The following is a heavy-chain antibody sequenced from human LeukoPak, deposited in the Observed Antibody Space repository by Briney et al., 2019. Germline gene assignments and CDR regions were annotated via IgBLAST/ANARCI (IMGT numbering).Heavy chain of an antibody. Sequence: ASVKVSCKASAYSFSTYDINWVRQATGQGLEWMGWMNPDSGNTGYAQKFQGRVTMTRNTSISTAYMELSSLRSEDTAVYYCARVTYYDSSFDYWGQGTLVTVSS. J-gene: IGHJ4*02. D-gene: IGHD3-9*01. V-gene: IGHV1-8*02. CDR3: ARVTYYDSSFDY. CDR1: AYSFSTYD. CDR2: MNPDSGNT.